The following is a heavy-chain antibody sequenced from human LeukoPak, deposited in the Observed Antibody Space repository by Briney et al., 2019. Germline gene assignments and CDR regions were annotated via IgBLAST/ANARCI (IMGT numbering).Heavy chain of an antibody. Sequence: SETLSLTCTVSGGSINSYYWSWIRQPAGKGLEWIGRVYTSGSTNYNPSLESRVTMSVDTSKNQFSLKLSSVTAADTAVYYCARSRYPSHFDYWGQGTLVTVSS. CDR2: VYTSGST. J-gene: IGHJ4*02. V-gene: IGHV4-4*07. CDR1: GGSINSYY. CDR3: ARSRYPSHFDY. D-gene: IGHD2-2*01.